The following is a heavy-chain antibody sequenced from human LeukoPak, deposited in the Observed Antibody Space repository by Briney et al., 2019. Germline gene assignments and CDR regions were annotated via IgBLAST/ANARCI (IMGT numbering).Heavy chain of an antibody. V-gene: IGHV4-4*07. Sequence: PSETLSLTCTVSGGSISSYYWSWIRQPAGKGLEWIGRIHASGSTVYNPSLMSRVTMSVDTSKSQFSLELTSVTAADTAVYYCARDDGYDSRFDYWGQGTLLTVSS. D-gene: IGHD5-12*01. J-gene: IGHJ4*02. CDR3: ARDDGYDSRFDY. CDR2: IHASGST. CDR1: GGSISSYY.